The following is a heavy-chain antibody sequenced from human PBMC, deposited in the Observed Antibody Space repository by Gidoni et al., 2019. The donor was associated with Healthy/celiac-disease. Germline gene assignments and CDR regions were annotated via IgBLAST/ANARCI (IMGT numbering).Heavy chain of an antibody. CDR3: AKAPVRYFDWLLLYPYFDY. CDR2: ISGSGGST. Sequence: GLEWVSAISGSGGSTYYADSVKGRFTISRDNSKNTLYLQMNSLRAEDTAVYYCAKAPVRYFDWLLLYPYFDYWGQGTLVTVSS. D-gene: IGHD3-9*01. V-gene: IGHV3-23*01. J-gene: IGHJ4*02.